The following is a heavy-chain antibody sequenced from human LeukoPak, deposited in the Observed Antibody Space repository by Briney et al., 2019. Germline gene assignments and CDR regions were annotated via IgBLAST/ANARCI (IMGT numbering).Heavy chain of an antibody. Sequence: QPGGSLRLSCAASGFTFSSYWMHWVRQAPGKGLVWVSRINRDGSSTSYADSVKGRFTISRDNAKNTLYLQMNSLRAEDTAVYYCAKDNDGGAFDIWGQGTMVTVSS. CDR2: INRDGSST. V-gene: IGHV3-74*01. CDR1: GFTFSSYW. CDR3: AKDNDGGAFDI. J-gene: IGHJ3*02. D-gene: IGHD1-1*01.